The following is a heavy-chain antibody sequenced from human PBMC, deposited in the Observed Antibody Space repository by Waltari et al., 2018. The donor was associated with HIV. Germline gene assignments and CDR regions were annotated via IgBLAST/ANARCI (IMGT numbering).Heavy chain of an antibody. CDR3: ARRHATEGVLDL. CDR1: GFIFSTFW. CDR2: LNGDGTTN. D-gene: IGHD3-10*01. Sequence: EVQLLEYGGGLVQPAGSLRLSCAASGFIFSTFWLHWVRQVPGKGPVWISRLNGDGTTNLYADSVKGRFTISRDNTRDALYLQMNSLRAEDTAVYYCARRHATEGVLDLWGRGTLVTVSS. V-gene: IGHV3-74*01. J-gene: IGHJ2*01.